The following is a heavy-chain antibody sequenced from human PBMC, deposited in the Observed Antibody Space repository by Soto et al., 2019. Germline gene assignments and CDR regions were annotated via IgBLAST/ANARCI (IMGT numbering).Heavy chain of an antibody. Sequence: QVQLVESGGGVVQPGRSLRLSCAASGFTFSSYGMHWVRQAPGKGLEWVAVISYDGSNKYYADSVKGRFTISRDNSKNTLYLQMNNLRAEDKAVYYCAKGGSGAPNYWGQGTLVTVSS. CDR2: ISYDGSNK. CDR3: AKGGSGAPNY. V-gene: IGHV3-30*18. J-gene: IGHJ4*02. D-gene: IGHD5-12*01. CDR1: GFTFSSYG.